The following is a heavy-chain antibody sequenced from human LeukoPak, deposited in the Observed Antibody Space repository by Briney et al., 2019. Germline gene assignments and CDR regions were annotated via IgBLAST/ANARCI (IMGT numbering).Heavy chain of an antibody. V-gene: IGHV4-59*01. CDR2: IYYTGST. CDR1: GGSISGYY. Sequence: ASETLSLTCTVSGGSISGYYWSWIRQSPGKGLESIGFIYYTGSTNYNPSLRSRVTISVDTSKNQFSLRLSSVTAADTAVYYCATHSPEWRYSGYYNFYYMDVWGKGTTVTVSS. D-gene: IGHD5-12*01. CDR3: ATHSPEWRYSGYYNFYYMDV. J-gene: IGHJ6*03.